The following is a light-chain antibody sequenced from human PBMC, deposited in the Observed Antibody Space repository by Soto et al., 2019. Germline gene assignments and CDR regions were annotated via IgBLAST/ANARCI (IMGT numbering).Light chain of an antibody. V-gene: IGLV1-44*01. CDR3: ASWDDRLNGPV. CDR2: GDD. Sequence: QAVVTQPPSTSGTPGQRVTISCSGTSSNIGSHTVNWYQQLPGTAPKLLIYGDDQRPSGVPDRFSGSKSGTSASLAISGLQPEDEVDYYCASWDDRLNGPVFGGGTKLTVL. J-gene: IGLJ3*02. CDR1: SSNIGSHT.